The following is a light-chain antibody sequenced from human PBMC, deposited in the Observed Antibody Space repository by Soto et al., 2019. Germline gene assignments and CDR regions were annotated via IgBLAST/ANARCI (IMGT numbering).Light chain of an antibody. J-gene: IGLJ1*01. CDR2: NNN. CDR1: SANIGSSS. Sequence: QSVLTQPPSGSGTPGQRVTISWSGSSANIGSSSVNWYQQLPGTAPKLLIYNNNQWPSGVPDRFSGSKSGTSASLAISGLQSEDEADYYCAAWDVTLNGLYVLGTGTKVTVL. V-gene: IGLV1-44*01. CDR3: AAWDVTLNGLYV.